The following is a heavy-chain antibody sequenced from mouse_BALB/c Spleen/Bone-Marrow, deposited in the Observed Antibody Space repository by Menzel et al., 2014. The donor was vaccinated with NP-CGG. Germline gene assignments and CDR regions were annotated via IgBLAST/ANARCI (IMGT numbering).Heavy chain of an antibody. CDR1: GFSLSRYS. CDR2: IWGGGST. V-gene: IGHV2-6-4*01. J-gene: IGHJ2*01. Sequence: VMLVESGPGLVAPPQSLSITCTVSGFSLSRYSVHWVRQPPGKGLEWLGMIWGGGSTDYNSALKSRLSISKDNSKSQVFLKMNSLQTDDTAMYYCAREYRYDGEDYFDYWGQGTTLTVSS. CDR3: AREYRYDGEDYFDY. D-gene: IGHD2-14*01.